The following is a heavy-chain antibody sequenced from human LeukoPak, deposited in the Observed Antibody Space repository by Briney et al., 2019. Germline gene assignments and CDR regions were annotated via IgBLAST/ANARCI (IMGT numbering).Heavy chain of an antibody. CDR2: MNPNSGNT. V-gene: IGHV1-8*01. J-gene: IGHJ4*02. Sequence: ASVKVSCKASGYTFTSYDINWVRQATGQGLEWMGWMNPNSGNTGYAQKFQGRVTMTRNTSISTAYMELGRLRAEDTAVYYCAKEPGHDDYWGQGTLVTVSS. CDR3: AKEPGHDDY. D-gene: IGHD1-14*01. CDR1: GYTFTSYD.